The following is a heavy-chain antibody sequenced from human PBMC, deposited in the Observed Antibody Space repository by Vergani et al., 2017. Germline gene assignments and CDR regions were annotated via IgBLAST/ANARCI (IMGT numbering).Heavy chain of an antibody. Sequence: QVQLVQSGAEVKKPGASVKVSCKASGYTFTSYGISWVRQAPGQGLEWMGWISAYNGNTNYAQKLQGRVTMTTDTSTSTAYMELRSLRSDDTAVYYCARDLVPYYYDSSGYWRGRYFDYGGQGTLVTGSS. CDR3: ARDLVPYYYDSSGYWRGRYFDY. CDR2: ISAYNGNT. J-gene: IGHJ4*02. CDR1: GYTFTSYG. D-gene: IGHD3-22*01. V-gene: IGHV1-18*01.